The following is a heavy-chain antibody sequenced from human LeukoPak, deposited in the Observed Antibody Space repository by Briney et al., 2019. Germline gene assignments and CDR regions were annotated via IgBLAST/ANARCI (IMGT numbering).Heavy chain of an antibody. CDR1: GFTFSSYA. D-gene: IGHD3-3*01. Sequence: GGSLRLSCAASGFTFSSYAMSWVRQAPGKGLEWVSAISGSGGSTYYADSVKGRFTISRDNSKNTLYLQMNSLRVEDTAVYYCAAAPELRSGHDTGFDIWGQGTMVTVSS. V-gene: IGHV3-23*01. CDR3: AAAPELRSGHDTGFDI. CDR2: ISGSGGST. J-gene: IGHJ3*02.